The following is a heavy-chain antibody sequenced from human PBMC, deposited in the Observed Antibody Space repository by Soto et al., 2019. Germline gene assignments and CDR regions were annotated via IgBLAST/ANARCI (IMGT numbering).Heavy chain of an antibody. CDR3: ACYWDGTSICVDAFDV. D-gene: IGHD3-10*01. V-gene: IGHV1-18*04. J-gene: IGHJ3*01. CDR1: GYNFAKYG. Sequence: ASVKVSCKATGYNFAKYGLSWVRQAPGQGLEWMGWVSGYNSDTNYAQNLQGRVTMTADTSTTTAYMELRSLTSDDTAVYYCACYWDGTSICVDAFDVWGQGTMVTVSS. CDR2: VSGYNSDT.